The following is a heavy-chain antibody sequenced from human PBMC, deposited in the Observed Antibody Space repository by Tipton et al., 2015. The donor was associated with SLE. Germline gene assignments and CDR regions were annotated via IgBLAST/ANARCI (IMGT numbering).Heavy chain of an antibody. V-gene: IGHV4-4*07. CDR1: GAAISAYY. D-gene: IGHD3-16*02. CDR3: AQAHLWGSYRYASDI. CDR2: IYTSGST. J-gene: IGHJ3*02. Sequence: GAAISAYYWSWIRQPAGKGLEWIGRIYTSGSTNYNPSLKSRVTISVDTSKNQFSLKLSSVTAADTAVYYCAQAHLWGSYRYASDIWGQGTMVTVSS.